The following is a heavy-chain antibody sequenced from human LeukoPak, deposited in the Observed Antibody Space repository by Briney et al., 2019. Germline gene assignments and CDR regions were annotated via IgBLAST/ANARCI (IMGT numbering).Heavy chain of an antibody. CDR2: INPNSGGT. CDR1: GYTFIGYY. J-gene: IGHJ6*02. V-gene: IGHV1-2*02. CDR3: VRDRYYGSGSFYQMDV. D-gene: IGHD3-10*01. Sequence: GASVKVSCKASGYTFIGYYMHWVRQAPGQGLEWMGWINPNSGGTDYEQKFQGRVTMTRDTSISTAYMELSGLRSDDTAVYYCVRDRYYGSGSFYQMDVWGQGTTVTVSS.